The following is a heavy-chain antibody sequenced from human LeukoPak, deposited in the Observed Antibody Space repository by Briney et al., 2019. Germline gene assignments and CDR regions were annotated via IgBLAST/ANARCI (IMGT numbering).Heavy chain of an antibody. D-gene: IGHD4-17*01. CDR3: ARVRGLTTATTGYAFDI. J-gene: IGHJ3*02. Sequence: GSSVKVSCKASGGTFSSYAISWVRQAPGQGLEWMGGIIPIFGTANYAQKFQGRVTITTDESTSTAYMELSSLRSEDTAVYYCARVRGLTTATTGYAFDIWGQGTMVTVSS. V-gene: IGHV1-69*05. CDR2: IIPIFGTA. CDR1: GGTFSSYA.